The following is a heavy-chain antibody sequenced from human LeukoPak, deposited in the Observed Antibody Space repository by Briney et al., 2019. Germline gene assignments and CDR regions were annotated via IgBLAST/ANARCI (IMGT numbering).Heavy chain of an antibody. CDR3: ARPGLSDAFDI. J-gene: IGHJ3*02. D-gene: IGHD2-8*02. V-gene: IGHV3-7*03. CDR2: IKQEGSEK. Sequence: GGSLRLSCVASGFTFSTYWMSWARQAPGKGLEWVAHIKQEGSEKYYVDSVKGRFTISRDNAKKSLDLQMNSLRGEDTAVYYCARPGLSDAFDIWGQGTMVTVSS. CDR1: GFTFSTYW.